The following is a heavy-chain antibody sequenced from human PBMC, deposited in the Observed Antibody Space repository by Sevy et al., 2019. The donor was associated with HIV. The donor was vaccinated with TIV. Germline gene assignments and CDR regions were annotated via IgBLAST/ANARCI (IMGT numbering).Heavy chain of an antibody. D-gene: IGHD1-26*01. V-gene: IGHV3-30*04. Sequence: GGSLRLSCAASGFIFSNFAMHWVRQAPGKGLEWVAVTSYDGSHKYYVDSVKGRFTVSRDNSRNILSLEMNSLRRDDTAVYYCARGENNDEFFQYWGQGTLVTVSS. J-gene: IGHJ1*01. CDR3: ARGENNDEFFQY. CDR2: TSYDGSHK. CDR1: GFIFSNFA.